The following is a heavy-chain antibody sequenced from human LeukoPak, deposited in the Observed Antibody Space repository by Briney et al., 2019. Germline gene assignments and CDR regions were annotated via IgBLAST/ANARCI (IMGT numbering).Heavy chain of an antibody. CDR2: MNPNSGDT. J-gene: IGHJ6*02. D-gene: IGHD3-3*01. CDR3: ARGLHYDFWSGYPYYYYYGMDV. V-gene: IGHV1-8*02. Sequence: ASVKVSCKASGYTFTGYYMHWVRQATGQGLEWMGWMNPNSGDTGYAQKFQGRVTMTRNTSISTAYMELSSLRSEDTAVYYCARGLHYDFWSGYPYYYYYGMDVWGQGTTVTVSS. CDR1: GYTFTGYY.